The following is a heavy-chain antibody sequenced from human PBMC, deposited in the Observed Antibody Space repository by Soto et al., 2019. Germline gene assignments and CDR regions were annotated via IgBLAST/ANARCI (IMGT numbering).Heavy chain of an antibody. V-gene: IGHV3-23*01. J-gene: IGHJ2*01. D-gene: IGHD3-22*01. CDR3: AKCAYYSGWYFDL. CDR2: ISGSGGST. CDR1: EFTFSSYA. Sequence: EVHLLESGGGLVQPGGSLRLCCAASEFTFSSYAMSWVRQAPGKGLEWVSAISGSGGSTDYADSVKGRFTISRDNSKNMLYLQLNSLRAEDTALYYCAKCAYYSGWYFDLWGRGTLVTVSS.